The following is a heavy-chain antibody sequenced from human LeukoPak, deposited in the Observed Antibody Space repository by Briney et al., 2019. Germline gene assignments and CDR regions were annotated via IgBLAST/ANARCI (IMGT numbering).Heavy chain of an antibody. Sequence: PSETLSLTWTVSGGSVSSYYWSWIRQPPGKGLEWIGYIYYSGSTNYNPSLKSRVSISVDTSKNQFSLKLSSVTAADTAVYYCARTGSTVTMLYPFDHWGQGTLVTVSS. CDR1: GGSVSSYY. CDR3: ARTGSTVTMLYPFDH. D-gene: IGHD4-17*01. V-gene: IGHV4-59*02. CDR2: IYYSGST. J-gene: IGHJ4*02.